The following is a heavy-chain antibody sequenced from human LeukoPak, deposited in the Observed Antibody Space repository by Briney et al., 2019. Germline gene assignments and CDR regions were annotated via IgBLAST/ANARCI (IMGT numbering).Heavy chain of an antibody. CDR3: ARRGGYSYGHHY. D-gene: IGHD5-18*01. CDR1: GFTFSSYE. CDR2: ISSGSSTT. V-gene: IGHV3-48*03. J-gene: IGHJ4*02. Sequence: GGSLRLSCAASGFTFSSYEMNWVRQAPGKGLEWVSYISSGSSTTYYADSVKGRFTISRDNDKNSLYLQMNSLRAEDTAVYYCARRGGYSYGHHYWGQGTLVIVSS.